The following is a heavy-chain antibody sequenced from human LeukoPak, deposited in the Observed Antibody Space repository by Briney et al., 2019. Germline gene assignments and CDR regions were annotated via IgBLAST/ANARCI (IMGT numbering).Heavy chain of an antibody. CDR1: GFTFSRYW. Sequence: GESLRLSCAASGFTFSRYWMSWVRQAPGKGLEWVANIKEDGSEKYYVDSVKGRFTISRDNAKNSLYLQMNSLRVEDTAVYYCARIPNSSSWSPNDYWGQGTLVTVSS. V-gene: IGHV3-7*01. J-gene: IGHJ4*02. CDR2: IKEDGSEK. D-gene: IGHD6-13*01. CDR3: ARIPNSSSWSPNDY.